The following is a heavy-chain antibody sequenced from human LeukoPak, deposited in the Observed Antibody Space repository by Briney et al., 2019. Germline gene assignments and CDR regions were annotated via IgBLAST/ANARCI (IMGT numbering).Heavy chain of an antibody. V-gene: IGHV3-23*01. J-gene: IGHJ4*02. CDR3: AKCPYSSGWHHFDY. CDR2: ISGSGGST. D-gene: IGHD6-19*01. Sequence: GGSLRLSCVASGFTFSSYAMSWVRQAPGKGLEWVSAISGSGGSTYYADSVKGRFTISRDNSKNTLYLQMNSLRAEDTAVYYCAKCPYSSGWHHFDYWGQGTLVTVSS. CDR1: GFTFSSYA.